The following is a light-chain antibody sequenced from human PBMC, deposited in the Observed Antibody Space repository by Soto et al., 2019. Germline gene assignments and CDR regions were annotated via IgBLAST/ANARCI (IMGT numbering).Light chain of an antibody. CDR3: QQRGNWPLT. CDR1: QSVSTY. CDR2: DAS. V-gene: IGKV3-11*01. Sequence: EIVLTQSPATLSLSPGERATLSCRASQSVSTYLAWYQQKPGQAPRLLIYDASNRATGIPARFSGSGSGTDFTLTIGSLEPEDFVVYYCQQRGNWPLTFGGGTKVEIK. J-gene: IGKJ4*01.